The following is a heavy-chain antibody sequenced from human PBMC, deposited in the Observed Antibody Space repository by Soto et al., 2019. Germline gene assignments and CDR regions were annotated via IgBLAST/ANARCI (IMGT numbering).Heavy chain of an antibody. V-gene: IGHV1-3*01. J-gene: IGHJ4*02. Sequence: HVELVQSGADVKKPGASVTISCKASGYTFTDYALHWVRQAPGQRLEWMGWMNAGVGNTLYSQKFQGRITITRDTSASTAYMELNSMKSEDTAIYYCARDTGYTFGSLNYWGPGTLVTVSS. D-gene: IGHD5-18*01. CDR2: MNAGVGNT. CDR3: ARDTGYTFGSLNY. CDR1: GYTFTDYA.